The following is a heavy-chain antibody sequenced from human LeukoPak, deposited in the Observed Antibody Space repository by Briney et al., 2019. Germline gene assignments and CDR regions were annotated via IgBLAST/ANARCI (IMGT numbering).Heavy chain of an antibody. CDR1: GDSISSPSYH. CDR3: ARIGYCSSTSCSPYMDV. Sequence: SETLSLTCTYSGDSISSPSYHWHWIRQSPGKGLEWVASVYFNGDTYYNPSLKSRVTISVDTSKNQFSLKLSSVTAADTAVYYCARIGYCSSTSCSPYMDVWGKGTTVTISS. D-gene: IGHD2-2*01. V-gene: IGHV4-39*07. J-gene: IGHJ6*03. CDR2: VYFNGDT.